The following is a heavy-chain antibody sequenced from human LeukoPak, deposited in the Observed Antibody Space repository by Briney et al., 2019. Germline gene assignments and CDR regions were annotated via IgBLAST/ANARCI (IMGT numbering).Heavy chain of an antibody. Sequence: GGSLRLSCAASGFTFSSYAMSWVRQAPGKGLGWLSAISGSGGSIYYADSVKGRFTISRDNSKNTLYLQMNSLRAEDTAVYYCAKSIDYGDYFDYWGQGTLVTVSS. V-gene: IGHV3-23*01. D-gene: IGHD4/OR15-4a*01. J-gene: IGHJ4*02. CDR2: ISGSGGSI. CDR3: AKSIDYGDYFDY. CDR1: GFTFSSYA.